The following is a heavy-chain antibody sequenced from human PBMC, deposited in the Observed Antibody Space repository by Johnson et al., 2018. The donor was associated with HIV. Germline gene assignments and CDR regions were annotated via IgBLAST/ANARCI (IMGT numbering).Heavy chain of an antibody. J-gene: IGHJ3*02. CDR3: AREESIVVVIAIQAFDI. CDR2: ISYDGSNK. V-gene: IGHV3-30*03. CDR1: GFTFSGYG. D-gene: IGHD2-21*01. Sequence: QVQLVESGGCEVQPGRSLRLSCAASGFTFSGYGMHWVRQAPGKGLEWVAVISYDGSNKYYADSVKGRFTISRDNSKNTLYLQMNSLRAGDTALYFCAREESIVVVIAIQAFDIWGQGTMVTVSS.